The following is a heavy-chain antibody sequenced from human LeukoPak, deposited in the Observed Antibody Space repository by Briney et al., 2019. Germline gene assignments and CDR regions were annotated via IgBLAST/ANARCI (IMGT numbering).Heavy chain of an antibody. Sequence: SETLSLTCTVSGGSISSNTYYWGWIRQPPGKGLEWIGSIYYSGSTYYNPSLKSRVPISVDTSKNQFSLKLNSVTAADAAVYYCARGLHPRGWGQGTLVSVCS. CDR1: GGSISSNTYY. CDR3: ARGLHPRG. J-gene: IGHJ4*02. CDR2: IYYSGST. V-gene: IGHV4-39*07. D-gene: IGHD3-10*01.